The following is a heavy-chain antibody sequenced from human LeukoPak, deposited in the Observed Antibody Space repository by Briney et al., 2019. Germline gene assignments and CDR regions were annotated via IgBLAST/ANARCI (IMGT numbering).Heavy chain of an antibody. Sequence: SGPTLVNPTQTLKLTCTFSGFSLRTNGVGVGWIRQPPGKALEWLALIYWDDDKRYSPSLKSRLTITKDTSKNQVVLTMTNMDPVDTATYYCAHRPSKYSSGWSFDYWGQGTLVTVSS. CDR3: AHRPSKYSSGWSFDY. V-gene: IGHV2-5*02. CDR2: IYWDDDK. CDR1: GFSLRTNGVG. D-gene: IGHD6-19*01. J-gene: IGHJ4*02.